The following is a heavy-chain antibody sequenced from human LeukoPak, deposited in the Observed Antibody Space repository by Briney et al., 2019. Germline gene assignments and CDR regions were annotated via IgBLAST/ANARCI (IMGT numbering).Heavy chain of an antibody. J-gene: IGHJ4*02. CDR2: LYSGGNT. D-gene: IGHD2-15*01. Sequence: GGSLRLSCAASGFTVSNNYMSWVRQAPGKGLEWVSVLYSGGNTYYTDSVKGRFAISRDYSRNTVYLQMNSLRAEDTAVYYCARDNGREPGWFDYWGQGTLVTVSS. V-gene: IGHV3-53*01. CDR1: GFTVSNNY. CDR3: ARDNGREPGWFDY.